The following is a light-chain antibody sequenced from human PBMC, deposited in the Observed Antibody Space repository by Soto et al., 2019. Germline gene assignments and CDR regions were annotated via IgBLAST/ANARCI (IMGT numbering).Light chain of an antibody. CDR3: QQYNNWPPEYT. CDR2: DAS. V-gene: IGKV3-15*01. Sequence: EIVMTQSPATLSVSPGERATLFCRASQSVSSRLAWYQQKPAQAPRLLIYDASTRDTGIPARFSGSGSGTEFTLNISSLQSEVFAVYYCQQYNNWPPEYTFGQGTKLEIK. J-gene: IGKJ2*01. CDR1: QSVSSR.